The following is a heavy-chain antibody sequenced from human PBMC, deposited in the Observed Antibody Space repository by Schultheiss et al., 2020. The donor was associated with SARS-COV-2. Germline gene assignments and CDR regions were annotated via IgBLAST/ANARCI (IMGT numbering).Heavy chain of an antibody. CDR2: IYYSGST. V-gene: IGHV4-59*04. CDR1: GGSISSYY. CDR3: ARAGSVGCSSTSCSYGMDV. J-gene: IGHJ6*02. D-gene: IGHD2-2*01. Sequence: SETLSLTCTVSGGSISSYYWSWIRQPPGKGLEWIGSIYYSGSTYYNPSLKSRVTMSVDLSNNQFSLKLSSVTAADTAVYYCARAGSVGCSSTSCSYGMDVWGQGTAVTVSS.